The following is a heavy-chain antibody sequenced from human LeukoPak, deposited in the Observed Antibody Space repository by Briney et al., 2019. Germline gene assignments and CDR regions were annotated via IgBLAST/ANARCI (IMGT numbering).Heavy chain of an antibody. CDR3: ASEIKTALLSAFDI. Sequence: SETLSLTCAVYGASFSDYYWSWVRQPPGKGLEWIGEIYHSGSTNYNPSLKSRVTISVDKSKNQFSLKLSSVTAADTAVYYCASEIKTALLSAFDIWGQGTMVTVSS. D-gene: IGHD3-10*01. J-gene: IGHJ3*02. CDR2: IYHSGST. CDR1: GASFSDYY. V-gene: IGHV4-34*01.